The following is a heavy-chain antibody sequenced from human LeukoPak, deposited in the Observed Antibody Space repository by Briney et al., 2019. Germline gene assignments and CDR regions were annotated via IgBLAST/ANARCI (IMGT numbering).Heavy chain of an antibody. J-gene: IGHJ5*02. Sequence: GASVKVSCKASGYTFTSYDINWGGQATGQGLEWMGWMNPNSGNTGYAQKFQGRVTMTRNTSISTAYMELSSLRSEDTAVYYCARNLLLWFGESSSDCFDPWGQGTLVTVSS. CDR2: MNPNSGNT. CDR3: ARNLLLWFGESSSDCFDP. CDR1: GYTFTSYD. V-gene: IGHV1-8*01. D-gene: IGHD3-10*01.